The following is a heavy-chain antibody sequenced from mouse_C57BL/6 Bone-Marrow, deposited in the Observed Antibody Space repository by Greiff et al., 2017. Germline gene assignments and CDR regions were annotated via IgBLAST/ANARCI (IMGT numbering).Heavy chain of an antibody. Sequence: QVQLQQSGAELMKPGASVKLSCKATGYTFPGYWIEWVKQRPGHGLEWIGEILPGSGSTNYNEQFKGKATFTADTSSNTAYIQLSSLTTEDSAIYYCARRGSSGYWFAYWGQGTLVTVSA. CDR2: ILPGSGST. D-gene: IGHD3-2*02. V-gene: IGHV1-9*01. CDR3: ARRGSSGYWFAY. CDR1: GYTFPGYW. J-gene: IGHJ3*01.